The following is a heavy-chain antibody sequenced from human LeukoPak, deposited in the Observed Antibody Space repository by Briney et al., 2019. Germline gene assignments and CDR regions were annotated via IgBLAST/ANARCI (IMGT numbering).Heavy chain of an antibody. V-gene: IGHV4-34*01. CDR2: INHSGST. Sequence: PSETLSLTCTVSGGSISSYYWSWIRQPPGKGLEWIGEINHSGSTNYNPSLKSRVTISVDTSKNQFSLKLSSVTAADTAVYYCARVYIAARRGFDYWGQGTLVTVSS. CDR1: GGSISSYY. D-gene: IGHD6-6*01. CDR3: ARVYIAARRGFDY. J-gene: IGHJ4*02.